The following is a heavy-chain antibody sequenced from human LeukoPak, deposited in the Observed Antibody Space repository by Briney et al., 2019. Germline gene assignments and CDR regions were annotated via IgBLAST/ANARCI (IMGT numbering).Heavy chain of an antibody. D-gene: IGHD3-22*01. V-gene: IGHV1-69*04. CDR3: AREGLGDYYYDSSGYRH. CDR1: GDTLITHY. CDR2: IVPVIGVA. J-gene: IGHJ1*01. Sequence: GASVKVSCKAPGDTLITHYISWVRQAPGQGLEWVGRIVPVIGVATYAQSLQGRVIITADRSTNTAYMELSSLRSEDTAVYYCAREGLGDYYYDSSGYRHWGQGTLVTVSS.